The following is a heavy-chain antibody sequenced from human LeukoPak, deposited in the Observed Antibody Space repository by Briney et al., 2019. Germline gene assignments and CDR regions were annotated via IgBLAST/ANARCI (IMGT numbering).Heavy chain of an antibody. J-gene: IGHJ6*02. CDR1: GFTFSSFS. D-gene: IGHD3-16*02. Sequence: GGSLRLSCAASGFTFSSFSMSWVRQAPGNGLEWVSSISSSSTYIYYADSVKGRFTISRDNAKNSLYLQMNSLRAEDTAVYYCARDNGDYVWGSYRPGYGMDVWGQGTTVTVSS. CDR2: ISSSSTYI. CDR3: ARDNGDYVWGSYRPGYGMDV. V-gene: IGHV3-21*01.